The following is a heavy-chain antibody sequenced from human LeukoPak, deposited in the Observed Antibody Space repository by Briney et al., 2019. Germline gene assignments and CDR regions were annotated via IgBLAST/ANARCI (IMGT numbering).Heavy chain of an antibody. J-gene: IGHJ4*02. D-gene: IGHD2-21*02. CDR3: ARGRVVVTAISEY. V-gene: IGHV3-23*01. Sequence: PGGSLRLSCAASEFTVTSNYKSRVRQAPGKGLEWVSAISGSGGSTYYADSVKGRFTISRDNSKNTLYLQMNSLRAEDTAVYFCARGRVVVTAISEYWGQGALVTVSS. CDR1: EFTVTSNY. CDR2: ISGSGGST.